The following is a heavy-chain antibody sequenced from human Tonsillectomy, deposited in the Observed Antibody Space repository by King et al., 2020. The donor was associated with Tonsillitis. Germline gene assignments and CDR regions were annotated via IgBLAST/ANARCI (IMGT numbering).Heavy chain of an antibody. J-gene: IGHJ4*02. V-gene: IGHV3-21*01. D-gene: IGHD4-17*01. CDR2: ISSSSSYI. CDR3: ASGADYGVPSSFAD. Sequence: VQLVESGGGLVKPGGSLRLSCAASGFTFSSYSMNWVRQAPGKGLEWVSSISSSSSYIYYADSVKGRFTISRDNAKNTLYLQMNSLRAEDTAVYYCASGADYGVPSSFADWGQGTLVTVSS. CDR1: GFTFSSYS.